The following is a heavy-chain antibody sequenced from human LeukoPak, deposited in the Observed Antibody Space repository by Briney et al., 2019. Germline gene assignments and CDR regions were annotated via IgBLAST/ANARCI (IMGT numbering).Heavy chain of an antibody. CDR3: ARDLTGSSGWRELGY. D-gene: IGHD6-19*01. CDR2: IYHSGST. V-gene: IGHV4-4*02. Sequence: PSGTLSLTCAVSGGSISSTNWWSWVRQPPGKGLEWIGKIYHSGSTNYNPSLESRVAISVDKSNNQFTLKLSSVTAADTAVYYCARDLTGSSGWRELGYWGQGTLVTVSS. J-gene: IGHJ4*02. CDR1: GGSISSTNW.